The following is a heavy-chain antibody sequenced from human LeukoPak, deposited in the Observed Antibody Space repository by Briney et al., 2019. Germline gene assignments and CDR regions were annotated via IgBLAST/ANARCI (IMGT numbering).Heavy chain of an antibody. CDR3: ARVAAAGSEVGWFDP. CDR2: IYPGDSDT. V-gene: IGHV5-51*01. Sequence: GESLKISCKGSGYSFTSYWIGWVRQMPGKGQEWMGIIYPGDSDTRYSPSFQGQVTISADKSISTAYLQWSSLKASDTAMYYCARVAAAGSEVGWFDPWGQGTLVTVSS. CDR1: GYSFTSYW. D-gene: IGHD6-13*01. J-gene: IGHJ5*02.